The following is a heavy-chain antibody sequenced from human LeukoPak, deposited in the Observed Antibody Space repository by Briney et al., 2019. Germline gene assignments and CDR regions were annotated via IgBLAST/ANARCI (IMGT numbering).Heavy chain of an antibody. D-gene: IGHD3-3*01. Sequence: SETLSLTCAVYGGSFSGYYWSWIRQPPGKGLEWIGEINHSGSTNYNPSLKSRVTISVDTSKNHFSLQLNSVTPEDTAFYYCARGSGGDWFDPWGQGTLVTVSS. CDR3: ARGSGGDWFDP. CDR2: INHSGST. J-gene: IGHJ5*02. V-gene: IGHV4-34*01. CDR1: GGSFSGYY.